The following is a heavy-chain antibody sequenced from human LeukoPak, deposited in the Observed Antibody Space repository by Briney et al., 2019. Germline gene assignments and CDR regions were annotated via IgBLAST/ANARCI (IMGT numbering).Heavy chain of an antibody. CDR2: IYYSGST. CDR3: ARGGYYYDSSGYYDFDY. J-gene: IGHJ4*02. V-gene: IGHV4-59*01. D-gene: IGHD3-22*01. CDR1: GGSISSYY. Sequence: SETLSLTCTVSGGSISSYYWSWIRQPPGKGLEWIGYIYYSGSTNYNPSLKSRVTISVDTSKNQFSLKLSSVTAADTAVYYCARGGYYYDSSGYYDFDYWGQGTLATVSS.